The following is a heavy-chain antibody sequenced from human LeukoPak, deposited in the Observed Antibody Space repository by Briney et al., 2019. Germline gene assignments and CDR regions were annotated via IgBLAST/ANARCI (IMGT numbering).Heavy chain of an antibody. V-gene: IGHV4-59*01. D-gene: IGHD2-21*01. CDR3: ARVASSYSGYYYYYYMDV. J-gene: IGHJ6*03. Sequence: TSETLSLTCTVSGGSISSYYWSWIQQPPGKGLEWIGYIYYSGSTNYNPSLKSRVTISVDTSKNQFSLKLSSVTAADTAVYYCARVASSYSGYYYYYYMDVWGKGTTVTVSS. CDR1: GGSISSYY. CDR2: IYYSGST.